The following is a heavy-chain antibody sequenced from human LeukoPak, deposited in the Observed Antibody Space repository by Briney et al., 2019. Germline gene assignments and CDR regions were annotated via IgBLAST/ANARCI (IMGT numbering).Heavy chain of an antibody. J-gene: IGHJ4*02. Sequence: SETLSLTCTVPGGSISSGDYYWSWIRQPPGKGLEWIGYIYYSGSTYYNPSLKSRVTISVDTSKNQFSLKLSSVTAADTAVYYCARRGYSYDSGFHYFDYWGQGTLVTVSS. CDR3: ARRGYSYDSGFHYFDY. V-gene: IGHV4-30-4*01. D-gene: IGHD5-18*01. CDR2: IYYSGST. CDR1: GGSISSGDYY.